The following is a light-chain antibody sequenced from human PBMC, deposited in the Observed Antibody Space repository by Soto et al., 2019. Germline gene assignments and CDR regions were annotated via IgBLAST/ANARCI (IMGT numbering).Light chain of an antibody. CDR2: GAS. CDR3: QQYNNWPLT. Sequence: ETVMTQSPATLSVSPGERATLSCRASQSVSRNFAWYQQRPGQAPRLLIYGASTRATGVPARFSGSGSGTEFALPISSLQSEDFAVYYCQQYNNWPLTFGGGTKVEIK. CDR1: QSVSRN. V-gene: IGKV3-15*01. J-gene: IGKJ4*01.